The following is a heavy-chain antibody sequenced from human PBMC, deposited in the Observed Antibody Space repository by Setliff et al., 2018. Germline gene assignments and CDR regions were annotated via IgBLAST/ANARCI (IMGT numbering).Heavy chain of an antibody. CDR2: ISSTNNFI. V-gene: IGHV3-21*01. J-gene: IGHJ4*02. CDR3: SRDLQGSGDYVVDY. Sequence: GGSLRLSCVVSGFPFGAYTMNWVRQVPGKGLEWLSSISSTNNFISYADSGKGRFIISRDNAENSLTLQMNSLRVEDTAVYYCSRDLQGSGDYVVDYWGQGTLVTVSS. CDR1: GFPFGAYT. D-gene: IGHD4-17*01.